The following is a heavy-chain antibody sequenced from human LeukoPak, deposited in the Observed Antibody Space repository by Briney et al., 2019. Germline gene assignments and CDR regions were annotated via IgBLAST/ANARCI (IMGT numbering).Heavy chain of an antibody. D-gene: IGHD1-26*01. J-gene: IGHJ4*02. CDR2: INPDGTST. Sequence: GGSLRLSCAASGLIFSNSWMHWVHHAPGKGLVWVSRINPDGTSTTYAASVKGRFTVSRDNAKNTVFLQMNSLRAEDTAVYYCAKASNGGSYYGVIIDYWGQGTLVTVSS. CDR3: AKASNGGSYYGVIIDY. CDR1: GLIFSNSW. V-gene: IGHV3-74*01.